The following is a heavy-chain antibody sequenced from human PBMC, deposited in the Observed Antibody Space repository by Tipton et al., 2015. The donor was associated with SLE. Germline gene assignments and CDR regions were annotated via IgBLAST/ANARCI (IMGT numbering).Heavy chain of an antibody. CDR2: TKPSGNT. CDR3: SRGLAMVRGDSMDY. Sequence: TLSLTCTVSGASISTHYWSWIRQPPGKGLEWIGQTKPSGNTNYNPSLKSRVTISVDTSNNQLSLKLSSVTAADTAVYYCSRGLAMVRGDSMDYWGQGTLVTVSS. CDR1: GASISTHY. V-gene: IGHV4-4*08. D-gene: IGHD3-10*01. J-gene: IGHJ4*02.